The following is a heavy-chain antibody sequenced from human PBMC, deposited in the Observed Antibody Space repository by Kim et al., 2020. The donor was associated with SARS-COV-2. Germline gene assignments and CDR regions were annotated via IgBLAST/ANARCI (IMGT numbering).Heavy chain of an antibody. CDR1: GFTFSSYS. Sequence: GGSLRLSCAASGFTFSSYSMRWVRQAPGKGLEWVGNIKQDGNEKHYVDSVKGRFTISRDNAKNSLYRQMDSLRAEDTAVYYCARVNSGLDYWGRGTLVTVSS. CDR2: IKQDGNEK. CDR3: ARVNSGLDY. D-gene: IGHD1-7*01. V-gene: IGHV3-7*03. J-gene: IGHJ4*02.